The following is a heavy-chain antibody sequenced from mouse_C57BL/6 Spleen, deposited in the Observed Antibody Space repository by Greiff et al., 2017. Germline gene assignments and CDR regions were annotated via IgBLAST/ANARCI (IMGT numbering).Heavy chain of an antibody. Sequence: EVKLVESEGGLVQPGSSMKLSCTASGFTFSDYYMAWVRQVPEKGLEWVANINYDGSSTYYLDSLKSRFIISRDNAKNILYLQMSSLKSEDTATYYCAREDYYDYDGWYFDVWGTETTVTVSS. J-gene: IGHJ1*03. CDR1: GFTFSDYY. CDR2: INYDGSST. CDR3: AREDYYDYDGWYFDV. D-gene: IGHD2-4*01. V-gene: IGHV5-16*01.